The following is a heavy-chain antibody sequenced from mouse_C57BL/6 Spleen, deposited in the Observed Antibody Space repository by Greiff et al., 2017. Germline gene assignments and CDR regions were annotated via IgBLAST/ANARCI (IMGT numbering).Heavy chain of an antibody. CDR2: IYPSDSET. V-gene: IGHV1-61*01. CDR1: GYTFTSYW. CDR3: AREGVLLRYFDV. J-gene: IGHJ1*03. D-gene: IGHD2-1*01. Sequence: QVQLKESGAELVRPGSSVKLSCKASGYTFTSYWMDWVKQRPGQGLEWIGNIYPSDSETHYNQKFKDKATLTVDKSSSTAYMQLSSLTSEDSAVYYCAREGVLLRYFDVWGTGTTVTVSS.